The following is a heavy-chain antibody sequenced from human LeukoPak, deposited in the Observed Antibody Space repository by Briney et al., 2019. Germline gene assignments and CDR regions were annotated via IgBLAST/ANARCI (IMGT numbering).Heavy chain of an antibody. V-gene: IGHV4-59*11. Sequence: PSETVSLTCNVSGASTSSHYWSWIRQPPGKGLEWIGHVYDSGSTKYNPSLKSRVTISIDTSKNQFSLRLNSVTAADTAVCYCARGQYCGGGSCYVDYWGQGTLVTVSS. CDR1: GASTSSHY. J-gene: IGHJ4*02. CDR3: ARGQYCGGGSCYVDY. CDR2: VYDSGST. D-gene: IGHD2-15*01.